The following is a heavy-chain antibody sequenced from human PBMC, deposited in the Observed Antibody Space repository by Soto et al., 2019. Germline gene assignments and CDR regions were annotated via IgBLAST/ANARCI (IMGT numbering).Heavy chain of an antibody. J-gene: IGHJ4*02. V-gene: IGHV4-31*03. D-gene: IGHD5-12*01. CDR1: GGSISSGGYY. CDR2: IYYSGST. CDR3: ASHSGYDPNFDY. Sequence: SETLSLTCTVSGGSISSGGYYLSWIRQHPGKGLEWIGYIYYSGSTYYNPSLKSRVTISVDTSKNQFSLKLSSVTAADTAVYYCASHSGYDPNFDYWGQGTLVTVSS.